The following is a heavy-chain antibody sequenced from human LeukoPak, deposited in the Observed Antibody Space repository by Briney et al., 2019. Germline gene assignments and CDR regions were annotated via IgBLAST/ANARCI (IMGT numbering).Heavy chain of an antibody. D-gene: IGHD3-22*01. Sequence: PSETLSLTCNVSGGSVSSSNHHWTWIRQSPGMGLEWVGYIHHSGSGTNYSPSLKSRATISVETSKTQISLKLSSVAAADTALYYCATLRGASSAVFGSWGQGILVTVSS. J-gene: IGHJ4*02. CDR2: IHHSGSGT. V-gene: IGHV4-61*01. CDR1: GGSVSSSNHH. CDR3: ATLRGASSAVFGS.